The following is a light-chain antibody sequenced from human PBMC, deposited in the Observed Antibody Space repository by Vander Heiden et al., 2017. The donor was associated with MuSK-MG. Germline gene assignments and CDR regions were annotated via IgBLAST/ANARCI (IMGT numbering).Light chain of an antibody. CDR2: GAF. Sequence: EIVLTQSPGTLSLSPGERATLSCRASQSVSSSYLARYQQKPGQAPRLLIYGAFSRANGIPDRFSGSGSGKDFPLTISRLEPEDFAVYYWQQGRCSHSFGQGTKVEIK. J-gene: IGKJ1*01. V-gene: IGKV3-20*01. CDR3: QQGRCSHS. CDR1: QSVSSSY.